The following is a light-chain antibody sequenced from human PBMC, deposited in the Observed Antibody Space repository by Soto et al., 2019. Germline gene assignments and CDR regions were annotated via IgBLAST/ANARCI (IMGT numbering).Light chain of an antibody. CDR2: AAS. V-gene: IGKV1-17*01. Sequence: DIQMTQSPSSLSASVGDRVTITCRASQGIGSDLAWYQQKPGKAPKRLIYAASSLQSGVPARFSGSGSRKEFALTISSLQPEDFATYYCLQHNSYPFTFGPGTKVDIK. CDR3: LQHNSYPFT. CDR1: QGIGSD. J-gene: IGKJ3*01.